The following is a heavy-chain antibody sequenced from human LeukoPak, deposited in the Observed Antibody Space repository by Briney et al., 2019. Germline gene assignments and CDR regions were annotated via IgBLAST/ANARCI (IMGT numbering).Heavy chain of an antibody. J-gene: IGHJ3*02. V-gene: IGHV4-59*08. Sequence: PSETLSLTCTISGGSISSYYWSWIRQPPGKGLEWIGYILYSGGTNYNPSLKSRVTISVDTSKNQFSLKLSSVTAADTAVYYCARHPDYFDAFDIWGQGTMVTVSS. CDR2: ILYSGGT. CDR3: ARHPDYFDAFDI. D-gene: IGHD4/OR15-4a*01. CDR1: GGSISSYY.